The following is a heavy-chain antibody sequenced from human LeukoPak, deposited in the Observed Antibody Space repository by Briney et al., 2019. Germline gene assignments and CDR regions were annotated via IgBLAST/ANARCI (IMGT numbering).Heavy chain of an antibody. J-gene: IGHJ5*02. Sequence: GASVKVSCKASGYTFTSYAMNWVRQAPGQGPEWMGWINPNSGGTNYAQKFQGRITMTRDTSISTDYMELSRLRSDDTAVYYCARGVRDCGFDPWGQGTLITVSS. CDR3: ARGVRDCGFDP. CDR1: GYTFTSYA. CDR2: INPNSGGT. V-gene: IGHV1-2*02. D-gene: IGHD5-24*01.